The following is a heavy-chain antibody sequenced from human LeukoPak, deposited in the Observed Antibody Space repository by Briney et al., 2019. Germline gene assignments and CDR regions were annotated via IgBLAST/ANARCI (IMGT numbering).Heavy chain of an antibody. J-gene: IGHJ6*02. CDR3: ARGGGLDV. Sequence: GGSLRLSCAASGFTFSSNAMNWVRQAPGKGLEWVSGITGSGDSTYYADSVKGRFTISRDNAKNSLYLQMSNLRAEDTAVYFCARGGGLDVWGQGATVTVSS. D-gene: IGHD3-16*01. CDR2: ITGSGDST. CDR1: GFTFSSNA. V-gene: IGHV3-23*01.